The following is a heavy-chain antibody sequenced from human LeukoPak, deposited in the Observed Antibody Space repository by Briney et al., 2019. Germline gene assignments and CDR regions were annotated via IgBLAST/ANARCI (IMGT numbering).Heavy chain of an antibody. CDR3: ARDSSIGRRFDY. J-gene: IGHJ4*02. V-gene: IGHV3-66*01. D-gene: IGHD3-3*02. CDR2: LYRGGST. CDR1: GFTVSSNY. Sequence: GGSLRLSCAASGFTVSSNYMSWVRQAPGKGLEWVSVLYRGGSTYYADSVRGRFTISRDNSKNTLYLQMNSLRAEDTAVYYCARDSSIGRRFDYWGQGTLVTVSS.